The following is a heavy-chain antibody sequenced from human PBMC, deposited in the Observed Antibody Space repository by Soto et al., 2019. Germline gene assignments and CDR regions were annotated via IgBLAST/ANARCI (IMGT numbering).Heavy chain of an antibody. Sequence: PSETLSLTCTVSGGSIRSSSYYWGWIRQPPGKGLEWIGSIYYSGSTYYNPSLKSRVTISVDTSKNQFSLKLSSVTAADTAVYYCARTLRRTAPDPLNWFDPWGQGTLVTVSS. CDR2: IYYSGST. CDR1: GGSIRSSSYY. CDR3: ARTLRRTAPDPLNWFDP. D-gene: IGHD2-2*01. J-gene: IGHJ5*02. V-gene: IGHV4-39*01.